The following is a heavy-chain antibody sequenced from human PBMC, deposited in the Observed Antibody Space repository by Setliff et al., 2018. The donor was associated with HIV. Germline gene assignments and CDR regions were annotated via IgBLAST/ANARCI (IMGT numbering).Heavy chain of an antibody. CDR1: GGSFSGYY. CDR2: INHSGST. V-gene: IGHV4-34*01. CDR3: ATGAKNDFWDDPVPNPFDF. Sequence: PSETLSLTCAVYGGSFSGYYWSWIRQPPGKGLEWIGEINHSGSTNYNPSLKSRVTISVDTSKNQISLKLTSVTAADTAVYYCATGAKNDFWDDPVPNPFDFWGQGTMVTVSS. D-gene: IGHD3-3*01. J-gene: IGHJ3*01.